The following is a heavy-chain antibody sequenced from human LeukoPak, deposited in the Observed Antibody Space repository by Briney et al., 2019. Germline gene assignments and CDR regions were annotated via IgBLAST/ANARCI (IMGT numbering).Heavy chain of an antibody. V-gene: IGHV4-34*01. CDR3: ARVLGSSWYVYFDY. J-gene: IGHJ4*02. CDR1: GGSFSGYY. Sequence: PSETLSLTCAVYGGSFSGYYWSWLRQPPGKGLEWIGEINHSGSTNYNPSLKSRVTISVDTSKNQFSLKLSSVTAADTAVYYCARVLGSSWYVYFDYWGQGTLVTVSS. D-gene: IGHD6-13*01. CDR2: INHSGST.